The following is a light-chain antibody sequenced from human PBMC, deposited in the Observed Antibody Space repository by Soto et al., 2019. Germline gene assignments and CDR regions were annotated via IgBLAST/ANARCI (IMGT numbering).Light chain of an antibody. J-gene: IGLJ1*01. CDR2: DVT. V-gene: IGLV2-14*01. CDR1: SSDIGAYNF. CDR3: SSYTTSSTYV. Sequence: QSVLTQPASVSGSPGQSITISCTGSSSDIGAYNFATWYQQHPDKAPKLMVFDVTNRPSGVSDRFSGSKSGNTASLTISGLQAEDDAESYCSSYTTSSTYVFGTGTKANVL.